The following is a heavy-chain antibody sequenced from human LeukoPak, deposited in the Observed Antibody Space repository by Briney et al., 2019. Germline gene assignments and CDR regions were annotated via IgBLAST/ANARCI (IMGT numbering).Heavy chain of an antibody. Sequence: SETLSLTCTVSGGSISTSYWSWIRQPPGKGLEWIGYIFDSATTSYNPSLRGRPTITIDRSKSQFSLSLTSVTAADTAVYYCARHVWGDGETLDVFDIWGQGTLVTVSA. J-gene: IGHJ3*02. CDR2: IFDSATT. CDR1: GGSISTSY. V-gene: IGHV4-59*08. D-gene: IGHD4-17*01. CDR3: ARHVWGDGETLDVFDI.